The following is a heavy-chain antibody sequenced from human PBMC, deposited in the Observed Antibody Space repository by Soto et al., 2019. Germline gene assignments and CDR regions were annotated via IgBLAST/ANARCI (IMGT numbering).Heavy chain of an antibody. V-gene: IGHV5-51*01. CDR2: IYPGDSDT. CDR3: ARTAYYGSGTYYSDS. J-gene: IGHJ4*02. D-gene: IGHD3-10*01. CDR1: GYNFISFW. Sequence: XDSLKVSWETSGYNFISFWIALVLQMPGKGLEWMGLIYPGDSDTTYSPAFQGQVTISVDRSTKTAYLQWSSLKASDTAMYYCARTAYYGSGTYYSDSWGQGTLVTVSS.